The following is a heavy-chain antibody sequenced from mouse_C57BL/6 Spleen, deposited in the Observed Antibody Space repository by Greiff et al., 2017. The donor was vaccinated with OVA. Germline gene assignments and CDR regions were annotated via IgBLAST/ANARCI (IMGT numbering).Heavy chain of an antibody. CDR1: GYAFSSYW. V-gene: IGHV1-80*01. CDR3: ARAYAGFDD. Sequence: LQESGAELVKPGASVKISCKASGYAFSSYWMNWVKQRPGKGLEWIGQIYPGDGDTNYNGKFKGKATLTAAKSSTTTYMHLRSLTSADSEVYFCARAYAGFDDWGQGTLVTVSA. D-gene: IGHD1-1*01. CDR2: IYPGDGDT. J-gene: IGHJ3*01.